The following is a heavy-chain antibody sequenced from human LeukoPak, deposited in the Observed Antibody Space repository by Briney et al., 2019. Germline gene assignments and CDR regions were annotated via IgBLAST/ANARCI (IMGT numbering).Heavy chain of an antibody. D-gene: IGHD6-19*01. CDR2: IKQDGNEK. Sequence: GGSLRLSCAASGFTFSSYWMSWVRQAPGKGLEWVANIKQDGNEKYYVDSVKGRFSISRDNAKNSLCLQMNSLRAEDTAVYYCARTGGSSGWYSPALLKYYFDYWGQGTLVTVSS. CDR3: ARTGGSSGWYSPALLKYYFDY. J-gene: IGHJ4*02. CDR1: GFTFSSYW. V-gene: IGHV3-7*01.